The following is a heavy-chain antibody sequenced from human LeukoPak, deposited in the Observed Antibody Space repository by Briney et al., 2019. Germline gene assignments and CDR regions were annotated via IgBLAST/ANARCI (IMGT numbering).Heavy chain of an antibody. Sequence: PGRSLRLSCAASGSSLDTYAMHWVRQAPGQGLEWVALIWHDGSHKFYSNSVRGQFTISRDNPNNTVYLQMNNLRPDDTAVYYCASEIFGSGSYPDFWGQGTLVTVS. D-gene: IGHD3-10*01. V-gene: IGHV3-33*01. CDR2: IWHDGSHK. CDR1: GSSLDTYA. J-gene: IGHJ4*02. CDR3: ASEIFGSGSYPDF.